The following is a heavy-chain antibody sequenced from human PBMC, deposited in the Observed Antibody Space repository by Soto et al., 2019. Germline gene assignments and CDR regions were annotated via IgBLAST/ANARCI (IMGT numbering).Heavy chain of an antibody. D-gene: IGHD3-22*01. J-gene: IGHJ6*02. CDR3: ARHRRGSGYYDSSGYRRIGYYYYGMDV. CDR2: IYPGASDT. V-gene: IGHV5-51*01. Sequence: PGESLKISCKGSGYSFTSYWIGWVRQMPGKGLEWMGIIYPGASDTSYSPSFQGQVTISADKSISTAYLQWISLKASDTAMYYCARHRRGSGYYDSSGYRRIGYYYYGMDVWGQGTTVTV. CDR1: GYSFTSYW.